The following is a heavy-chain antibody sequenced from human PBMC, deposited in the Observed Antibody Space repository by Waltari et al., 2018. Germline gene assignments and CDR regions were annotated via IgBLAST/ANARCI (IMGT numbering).Heavy chain of an antibody. Sequence: QVQLQESGPGLVKPSESLSLTCTVSGGSISSYSWIWILQPPGKGLAWFGYIYYSGRTNYNPSLKSRVTISVDTSKNQFSRKLSSVTAADTAVYYCASITWGYYFDYWGQGTLVTVSS. CDR2: IYYSGRT. CDR1: GGSISSYS. CDR3: ASITWGYYFDY. V-gene: IGHV4-59*01. J-gene: IGHJ4*02. D-gene: IGHD1-20*01.